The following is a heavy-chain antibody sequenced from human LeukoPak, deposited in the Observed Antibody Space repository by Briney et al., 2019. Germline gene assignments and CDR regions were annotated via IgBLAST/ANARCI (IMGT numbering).Heavy chain of an antibody. V-gene: IGHV4-59*12. J-gene: IGHJ4*02. Sequence: SETPSLTCTVSGGSISSYYWSWIRQPPGKGLEWIGYFYYSGSTDYNPSLKSRVTISVDTSKNQFSLKLSSVTAADTAVYYCARDQVLVNTAVITAFDFWGQGTLVTVSS. CDR1: GGSISSYY. CDR2: FYYSGST. CDR3: ARDQVLVNTAVITAFDF. D-gene: IGHD5-18*01.